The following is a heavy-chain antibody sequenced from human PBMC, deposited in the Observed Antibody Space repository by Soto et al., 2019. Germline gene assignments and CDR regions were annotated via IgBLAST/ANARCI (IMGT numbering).Heavy chain of an antibody. D-gene: IGHD6-13*01. CDR3: ARASSPSYSSRWYDAFDI. V-gene: IGHV3-7*05. CDR1: GFTFSSYW. Sequence: EVQLVESGGGLVQPGGSLRLSCAASGFTFSSYWMTWVRQAPGKGLEWVANIKQDESKRYYVDSVEGRFTISRDNAKNSVFLQMNSLRAEDTAVYYCARASSPSYSSRWYDAFDIWGQGTMVTVSS. J-gene: IGHJ3*02. CDR2: IKQDESKR.